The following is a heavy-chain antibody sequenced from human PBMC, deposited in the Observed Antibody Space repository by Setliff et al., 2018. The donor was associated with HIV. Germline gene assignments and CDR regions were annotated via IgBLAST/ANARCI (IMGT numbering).Heavy chain of an antibody. V-gene: IGHV4-39*07. Sequence: SETLSLTCTVSRDSIRNGAYYWGWIRQPPGKGLEWIGSIYYSGSAYYNPSFKSRVTLSVDTSENQFSLRLSSVTAADTAVYYCARVHASGWNYFDYWGQGTLVTVSS. CDR2: IYYSGSA. CDR3: ARVHASGWNYFDY. CDR1: RDSIRNGAYY. D-gene: IGHD6-19*01. J-gene: IGHJ4*02.